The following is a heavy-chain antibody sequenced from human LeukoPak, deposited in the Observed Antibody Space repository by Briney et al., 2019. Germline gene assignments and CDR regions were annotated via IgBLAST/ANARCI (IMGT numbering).Heavy chain of an antibody. CDR1: GYTFTGYY. V-gene: IGHV1-2*06. Sequence: ASVKVSCKASGYTFTGYYMHWVRQAPGQGLEWMGRINPNSGCTNYAQKFQGRVTMTRNTSISTAYMELSRLRSDDTAVYYCARYVDTAMVLDNWFDPWGQGTLVTVSS. J-gene: IGHJ5*02. CDR3: ARYVDTAMVLDNWFDP. D-gene: IGHD5-18*01. CDR2: INPNSGCT.